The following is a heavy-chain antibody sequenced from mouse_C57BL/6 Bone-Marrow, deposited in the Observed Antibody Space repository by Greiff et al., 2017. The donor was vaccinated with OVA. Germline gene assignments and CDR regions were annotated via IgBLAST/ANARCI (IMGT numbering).Heavy chain of an antibody. CDR2: IDPSDSYT. CDR1: GYTFTSYW. CDR3: ARRGVMDY. Sequence: QVQLQQPGAELVRPGTSVKLSCKASGYTFTSYWMHWVKQRPGQGLEWIGVIDPSDSYTNYNQKFKGKATLTVDTSSSTAYMQLSSLTSEDSAVYCCARRGVMDYWGQGTSVTVSS. J-gene: IGHJ4*01. V-gene: IGHV1-59*01.